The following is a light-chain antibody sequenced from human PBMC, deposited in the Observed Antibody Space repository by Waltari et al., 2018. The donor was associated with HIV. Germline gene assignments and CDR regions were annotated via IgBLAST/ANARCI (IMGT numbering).Light chain of an antibody. CDR2: GAS. CDR1: QSVNSSN. V-gene: IGKV3-20*01. Sequence: ELVLTQTPGTLSLSPGESATLSCRASQSVNSSNLAWYQQKPGQAPRLLSYGASNMATGMPDRFSGSASGTEFTLSINTVEPEDFVLYFCQQFGSSRFTFGPGTKVDF. J-gene: IGKJ3*01. CDR3: QQFGSSRFT.